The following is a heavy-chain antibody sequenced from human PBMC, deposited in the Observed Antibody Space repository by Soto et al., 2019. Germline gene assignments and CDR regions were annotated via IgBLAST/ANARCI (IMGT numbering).Heavy chain of an antibody. J-gene: IGHJ4*02. CDR2: IYPGDSDT. Sequence: EVHLVQSGAEMKKPGESLKISCEGSGYTFTNYWIGWVRPMPGKGLGWMGIIYPGDSDTRYSPSFQGKVTFSADKSTTSAYLQWSSLKASDTAIYFCSRRARGNWAVDYWGQGTLVTVCS. D-gene: IGHD3-16*01. CDR1: GYTFTNYW. V-gene: IGHV5-51*03. CDR3: SRRARGNWAVDY.